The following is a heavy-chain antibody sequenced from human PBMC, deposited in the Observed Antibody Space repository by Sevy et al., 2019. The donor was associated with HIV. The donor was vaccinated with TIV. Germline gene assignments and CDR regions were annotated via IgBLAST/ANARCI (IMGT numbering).Heavy chain of an antibody. D-gene: IGHD3-22*01. Sequence: GGSLRLSCAASGFTFSNAWMSWVRQAPGKGLEWVGRIKSKTDGGTTDYAAPVKGRFTISRYDSKNTLYLQMNSLKTEDTAVYYCTTDRYYDSSGHWGAFDIWGQGTMVTVSS. V-gene: IGHV3-15*01. CDR2: IKSKTDGGTT. CDR1: GFTFSNAW. J-gene: IGHJ3*02. CDR3: TTDRYYDSSGHWGAFDI.